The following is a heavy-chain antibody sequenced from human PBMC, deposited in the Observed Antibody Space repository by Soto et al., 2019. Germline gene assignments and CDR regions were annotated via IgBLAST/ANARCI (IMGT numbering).Heavy chain of an antibody. CDR3: ASTAEVVPAAIWFDP. J-gene: IGHJ5*02. D-gene: IGHD2-2*01. CDR1: GGSISSGGYY. V-gene: IGHV4-31*03. Sequence: PSETLSLTCTVSGGSISSGGYYWSWIRQHPGKGLEWIGYIYYSGSTYYNPSLKSRVTISVDTSKNQFSLKLSSVTAADTAVYYCASTAEVVPAAIWFDPWGQGTLVTVSS. CDR2: IYYSGST.